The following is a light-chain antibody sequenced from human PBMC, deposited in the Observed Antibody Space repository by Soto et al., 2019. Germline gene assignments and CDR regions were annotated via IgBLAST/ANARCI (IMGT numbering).Light chain of an antibody. CDR1: SSDVGGYNF. CDR3: CSYAGSPWV. Sequence: QSALTQPRSVSGSPGQSVTISCTGSSSDVGGYNFVSWYLQYPGKAPKLLIYDVDKRPSGVPHRISVSRSGTTASLTISGLQAEDEADYFCCSYAGSPWVFGTGTKLTVL. CDR2: DVD. J-gene: IGLJ1*01. V-gene: IGLV2-11*01.